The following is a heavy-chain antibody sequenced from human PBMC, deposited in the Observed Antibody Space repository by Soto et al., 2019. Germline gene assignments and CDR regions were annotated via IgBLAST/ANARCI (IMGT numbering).Heavy chain of an antibody. CDR3: ARGGYYYYDASGYYRFFDS. CDR1: GGSISRGGSY. Sequence: PSETLSLTCTVSGGSISRGGSYWSWIRQYPGKGLEWIGYSSYSGTTYYNPSLKSRVTISLDTSKNQFSLKLSSVTAAGTAVYYCARGGYYYYDASGYYRFFDSWGQGTLVTVS. D-gene: IGHD3-22*01. V-gene: IGHV4-31*03. J-gene: IGHJ4*02. CDR2: SSYSGTT.